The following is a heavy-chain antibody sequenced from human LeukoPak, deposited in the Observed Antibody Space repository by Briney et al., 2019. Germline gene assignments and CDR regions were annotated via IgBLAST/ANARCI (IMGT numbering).Heavy chain of an antibody. V-gene: IGHV3-23*01. Sequence: GGSLRLSCAASGFTFSSYGMSWVRQAPGKGLEWVSAISSTGGTAYYADSVKGRFTISRDNSKNTLYLQMNSLRAEDTAIYYCAKDDAYLQYDDWGQGTLVTVSS. CDR2: ISSTGGTA. J-gene: IGHJ4*02. CDR3: AKDDAYLQYDD. CDR1: GFTFSSYG. D-gene: IGHD5-24*01.